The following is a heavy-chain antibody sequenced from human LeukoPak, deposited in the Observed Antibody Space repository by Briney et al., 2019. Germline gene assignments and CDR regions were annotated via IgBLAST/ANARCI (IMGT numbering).Heavy chain of an antibody. Sequence: SETLSLTCTVSGDSISSTNYYWGWIRQPPGKGLEWIGNIYYSGSTYYNPSLKSRVTMSIDTSKNQFSLKLSSVTAADTAVYYCAREKYSGLEIDYWGQGTLVTVSS. CDR2: IYYSGST. V-gene: IGHV4-39*07. J-gene: IGHJ4*02. D-gene: IGHD5-12*01. CDR1: GDSISSTNYY. CDR3: AREKYSGLEIDY.